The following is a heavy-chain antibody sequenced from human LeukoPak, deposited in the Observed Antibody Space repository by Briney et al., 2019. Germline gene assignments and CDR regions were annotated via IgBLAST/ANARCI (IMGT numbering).Heavy chain of an antibody. CDR2: ISNSDGTT. J-gene: IGHJ4*02. V-gene: IGHV3-11*01. CDR1: GFTFSDDY. CDR3: ARDRRLASFDY. D-gene: IGHD6-25*01. Sequence: GGSLRLSCAASGFTFSDDYMTWIRQAPGKGLEWVSYISNSDGTTYYADSVKGRFTISRDNSKNTLYLQMNSLRAEDAAIYYCARDRRLASFDYGGQGTLVTVSS.